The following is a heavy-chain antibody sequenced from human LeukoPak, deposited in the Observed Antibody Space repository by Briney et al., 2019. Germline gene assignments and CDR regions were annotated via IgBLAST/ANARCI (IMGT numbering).Heavy chain of an antibody. CDR1: GYTFTAYY. J-gene: IGHJ5*02. V-gene: IGHV1-2*02. CDR3: ARDGYTFGDNWFDL. Sequence: ASVKVSCKASGYTFTAYYMHWVRQAPGQGPKWMGWINPNSGGTSYAQKFQGRVTMTRDTSISTAYMELTRLTSDDTAVYYCARDGYTFGDNWFDLWGQGTLVTVSS. CDR2: INPNSGGT. D-gene: IGHD5-18*01.